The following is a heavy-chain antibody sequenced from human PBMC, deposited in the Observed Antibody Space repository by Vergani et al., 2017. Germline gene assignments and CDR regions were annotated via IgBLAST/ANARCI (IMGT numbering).Heavy chain of an antibody. J-gene: IGHJ4*02. CDR2: INPTTGNP. Sequence: QEQLVQSGSELKKPGASVKVSCKASGYSFNNYAIHWVRQAPGQGLEWMGWINPTTGNPTYARAFTGRFVFSLDTSISTAYLQIGSLKAEDTAVYFCARGDRWSLRVTAPWDYWGQGTLVTVSS. V-gene: IGHV7-4-1*01. D-gene: IGHD2-21*02. CDR1: GYSFNNYA. CDR3: ARGDRWSLRVTAPWDY.